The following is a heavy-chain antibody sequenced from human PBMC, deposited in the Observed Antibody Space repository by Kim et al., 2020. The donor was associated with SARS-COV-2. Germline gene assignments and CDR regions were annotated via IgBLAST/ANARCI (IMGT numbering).Heavy chain of an antibody. V-gene: IGHV3-7*01. D-gene: IGHD2-2*02. Sequence: DSVKGRFTISRDNAKNSLYLQMNSLRAEDTAVYYCARDIVVVPAATPGDYWGQGTLVTVSS. J-gene: IGHJ4*02. CDR3: ARDIVVVPAATPGDY.